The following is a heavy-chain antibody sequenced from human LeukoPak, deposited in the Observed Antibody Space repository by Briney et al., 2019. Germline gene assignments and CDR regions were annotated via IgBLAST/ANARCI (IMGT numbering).Heavy chain of an antibody. D-gene: IGHD6-19*01. J-gene: IGHJ4*02. Sequence: GGSLRLSCAASGFTFSSYAMSWVRQAPGKGLEWVSAISGSGGSTYYADSVKGRFTISRDNSKNTLYLQMNSLRAEDTAVYYCAKDSLEGDGTAVPIRGNWGQGTLVTVSS. CDR2: ISGSGGST. V-gene: IGHV3-23*01. CDR1: GFTFSSYA. CDR3: AKDSLEGDGTAVPIRGN.